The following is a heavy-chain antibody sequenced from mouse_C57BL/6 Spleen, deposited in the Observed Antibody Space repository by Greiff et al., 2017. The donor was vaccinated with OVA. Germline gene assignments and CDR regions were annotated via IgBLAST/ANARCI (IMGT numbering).Heavy chain of an antibody. J-gene: IGHJ4*01. Sequence: EVMLVESGGGLVKPGGSLKLSCAASGFTFSSYTMSWVRQTPEKRLEWVATISGGGGNTYYPDSVKGRFTISRDNAKNTLYLQMSSLRSEDTALYYCARRIYDGYYVGAMDYWGQGTSGTVSS. D-gene: IGHD2-3*01. CDR2: ISGGGGNT. CDR1: GFTFSSYT. CDR3: ARRIYDGYYVGAMDY. V-gene: IGHV5-9*01.